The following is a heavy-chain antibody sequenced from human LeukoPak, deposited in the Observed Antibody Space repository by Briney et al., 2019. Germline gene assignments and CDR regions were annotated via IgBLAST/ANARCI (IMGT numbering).Heavy chain of an antibody. J-gene: IGHJ4*02. Sequence: ASVKVSCKASGYTFPNYVINGVGQAPGQGLAGVGWINPNKGGTNYAQKFQGKVNLTRDTSISTAYMELSRLRSDDTAVYYCARVGVGFSGWYDYWGQGTLVTVSS. CDR3: ARVGVGFSGWYDY. V-gene: IGHV1-2*02. CDR1: GYTFPNYV. CDR2: INPNKGGT. D-gene: IGHD6-13*01.